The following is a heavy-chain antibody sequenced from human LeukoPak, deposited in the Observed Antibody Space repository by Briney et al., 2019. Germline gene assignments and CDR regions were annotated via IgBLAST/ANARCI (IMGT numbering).Heavy chain of an antibody. CDR1: GYTFTSYG. V-gene: IGHV1-3*01. J-gene: IGHJ6*02. CDR2: INAGSGNT. D-gene: IGHD6-19*01. Sequence: ASVKVSCKASGYTFTSYGVHWVRQAPGQRLEWMGWINAGSGNTDYSQKFQGRVTITRDTSASTAYMELSSLRSEDTAVYYCARAGKQWLVYIGVWGQGTTVTVSS. CDR3: ARAGKQWLVYIGV.